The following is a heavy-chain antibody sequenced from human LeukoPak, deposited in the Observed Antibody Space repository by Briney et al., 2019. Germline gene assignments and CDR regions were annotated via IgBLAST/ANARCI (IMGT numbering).Heavy chain of an antibody. CDR3: ARKGGYSSGYYY. D-gene: IGHD3-22*01. J-gene: IGHJ4*02. CDR1: GFTYSDYW. V-gene: IGHV3-7*01. Sequence: GGSLRLSCAASGFTYSDYWMTWVRQAPGKGLEWVANIKQDGSEKDYVDSVKGRFTISRDNAKNSLYLQMDSLRVEDTAVYYCARKGGYSSGYYYWGQGTLVTVSS. CDR2: IKQDGSEK.